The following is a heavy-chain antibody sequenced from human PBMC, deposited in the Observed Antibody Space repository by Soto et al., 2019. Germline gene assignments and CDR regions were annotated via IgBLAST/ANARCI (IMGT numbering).Heavy chain of an antibody. Sequence: GGSLRLSCAASGFTFDDYAMHWVRQAPGKGLEWVSGISWNSGSIGYADSVKGRFTISRDNAKNSLYLQMNSLRAEDTALYYCAKDNNVNYYYMDVWGKGTTVTVSS. CDR1: GFTFDDYA. J-gene: IGHJ6*03. CDR3: AKDNNVNYYYMDV. V-gene: IGHV3-9*01. D-gene: IGHD2-8*01. CDR2: ISWNSGSI.